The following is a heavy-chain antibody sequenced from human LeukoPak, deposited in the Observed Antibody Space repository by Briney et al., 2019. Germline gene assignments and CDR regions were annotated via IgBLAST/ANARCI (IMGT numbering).Heavy chain of an antibody. J-gene: IGHJ4*02. D-gene: IGHD2-2*03. V-gene: IGHV4-59*01. CDR3: ASGSDPYYFDY. CDR1: GGSISSYY. CDR2: IYYSGST. Sequence: PSETLSLTCTVSGGSISSYYWSWIRQPPGKGLEWIGYIYYSGSTNYNPSLKSRVTISVDTSKNQFPLKLSSVTAADTAVYYCASGSDPYYFDYWGQGTLVTVSS.